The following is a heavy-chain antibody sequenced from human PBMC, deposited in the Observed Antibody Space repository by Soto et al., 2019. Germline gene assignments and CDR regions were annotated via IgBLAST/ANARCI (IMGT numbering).Heavy chain of an antibody. CDR1: GGSISSYF. V-gene: IGHV4-59*01. D-gene: IGHD3-22*01. CDR3: ARDYDSSGYYYDY. Sequence: SETLSLTCTVSGGSISSYFWSWIRQPPGKGLEWIGYIYYSGSTNYNPSLKSRVTISVDTSKNQFSLKLSSVTAADTAVYYCARDYDSSGYYYDYWGQGTLVTVSS. J-gene: IGHJ4*02. CDR2: IYYSGST.